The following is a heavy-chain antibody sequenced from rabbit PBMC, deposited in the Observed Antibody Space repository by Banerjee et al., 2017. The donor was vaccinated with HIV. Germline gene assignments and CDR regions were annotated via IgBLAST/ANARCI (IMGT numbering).Heavy chain of an antibody. Sequence: EESGGDLVKPGASLTLTCTASGFDFSSNAMCWVRQAPGKGPEWIACIYNGDGSTYYASWVNGRFTISRSTSLNTVTLQMTSLTAADTATYFCARIRYVGYAYEALGAFDPWGQGTLVTVS. D-gene: IGHD6-1*01. J-gene: IGHJ2*01. CDR2: IYNGDGST. CDR1: GFDFSSNA. V-gene: IGHV1S47*01. CDR3: ARIRYVGYAYEALGAFDP.